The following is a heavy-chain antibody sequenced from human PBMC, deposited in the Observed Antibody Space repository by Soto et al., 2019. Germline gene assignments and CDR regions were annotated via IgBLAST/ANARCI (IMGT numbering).Heavy chain of an antibody. CDR3: ARVERGGYYGMDV. D-gene: IGHD1-1*01. Sequence: QVQLQESGPGLVKPSQTLSLTCTVSGGSISSGGYYWSWIRQHPGKGLEWIGYIYYRGSTYYNPSLQSRVXSSLDXXKNQFSLKLSSVTAADTAVYYCARVERGGYYGMDVWGQGTTVTVSS. CDR1: GGSISSGGYY. V-gene: IGHV4-31*03. CDR2: IYYRGST. J-gene: IGHJ6*02.